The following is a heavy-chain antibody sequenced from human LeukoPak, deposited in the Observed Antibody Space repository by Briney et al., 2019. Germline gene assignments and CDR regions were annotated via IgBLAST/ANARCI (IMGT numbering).Heavy chain of an antibody. V-gene: IGHV4-59*01. CDR1: GGSISSYY. CDR3: ARGDYDSSETAFDI. CDR2: IYYSGST. D-gene: IGHD3-22*01. J-gene: IGHJ3*02. Sequence: SETLSLTCTVSGGSISSYYWSWLRQPPGKGLEWIGYIYYSGSTNYNPSLKSRVTISVDTSKNQFSLKLSSVTAADTAVYYCARGDYDSSETAFDIWGQGTMVTVSS.